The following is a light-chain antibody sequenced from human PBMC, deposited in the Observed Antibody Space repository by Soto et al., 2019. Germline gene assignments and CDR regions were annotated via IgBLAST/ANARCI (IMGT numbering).Light chain of an antibody. CDR1: QSVSSRC. CDR3: QQYGNSPRT. V-gene: IGKV3-20*01. J-gene: IGKJ1*01. CDR2: GAS. Sequence: EIVLTQSPGTLSLSPGERATLSCRASQSVSSRCLAWYQQKPGQAPRLLLYGASSRATGIPDRFSGSESATDFTLTISRLEAEDFAVYYCQQYGNSPRTFGQGTRVEIK.